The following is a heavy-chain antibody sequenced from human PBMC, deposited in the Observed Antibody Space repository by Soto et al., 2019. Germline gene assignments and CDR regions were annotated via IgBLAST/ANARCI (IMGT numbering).Heavy chain of an antibody. V-gene: IGHV3-7*01. CDR3: ARRPYGDYGDYFDY. CDR1: GFTFSSFW. Sequence: EVQLVVSGGGLVQPGGSLRLSCAVSGFTFSSFWMSWVRQAPGKGLEWVANIKPDEHEQNYVDSVKGRFTISRDNAKSSLYLQMNSLRAEETAVYYCARRPYGDYGDYFDYWGQGTLVTVSS. D-gene: IGHD4-17*01. CDR2: IKPDEHEQ. J-gene: IGHJ4*02.